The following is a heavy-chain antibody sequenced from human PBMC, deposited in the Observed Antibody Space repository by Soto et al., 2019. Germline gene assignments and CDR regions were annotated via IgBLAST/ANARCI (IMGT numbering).Heavy chain of an antibody. Sequence: GGSLRLSCAASEITFSRYAMSWVRQAPGKGLQWVSTINDSGDSTYYADSVKGRLTISRDNSKKTLYLQMNRLRADDTAVFYCAKGQYSRISGWFHXWGQGTLVTVSX. J-gene: IGHJ5*02. V-gene: IGHV3-23*01. D-gene: IGHD6-13*01. CDR3: AKGQYSRISGWFHX. CDR1: EITFSRYA. CDR2: INDSGDST.